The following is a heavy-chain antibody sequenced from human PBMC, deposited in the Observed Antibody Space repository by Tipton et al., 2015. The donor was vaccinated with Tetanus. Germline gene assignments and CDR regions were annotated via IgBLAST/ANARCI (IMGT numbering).Heavy chain of an antibody. J-gene: IGHJ4*02. CDR1: GFTFSDYY. CDR2: ISSSGSTI. CDR3: ARGCRRDGYNFRSPSPGHTLN. Sequence: LSCAASGFTFSDYYMSWIRQAPGKGLEWVSYISSSGSTIYYADSVKGRFTISRDNAKNSLYLQMNSLRAEDTAVYYCARGCRRDGYNFRSPSPGHTLNWGQGTLVTVSS. D-gene: IGHD5-24*01. V-gene: IGHV3-11*01.